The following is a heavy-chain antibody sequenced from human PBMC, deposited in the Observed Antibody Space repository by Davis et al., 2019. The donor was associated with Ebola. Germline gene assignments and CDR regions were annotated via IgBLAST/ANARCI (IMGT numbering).Heavy chain of an antibody. V-gene: IGHV4-59*12. Sequence: SETLSLTCTVSGGSISSYYWSWIRQPPGKGLEWIGYIYYSGSTNYNPSLKSRVTISVDTSKNQFSLKLSSVTAADTAVYYCTRTTRDSGWFIDFWGRGTRVTVSS. D-gene: IGHD6-19*01. CDR2: IYYSGST. CDR1: GGSISSYY. J-gene: IGHJ4*02. CDR3: TRTTRDSGWFIDF.